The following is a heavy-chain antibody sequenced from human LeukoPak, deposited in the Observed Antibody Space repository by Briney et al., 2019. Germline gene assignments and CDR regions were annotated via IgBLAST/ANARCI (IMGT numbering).Heavy chain of an antibody. V-gene: IGHV1-69*04. Sequence: ASVKVSCKASGGTFSSYAISWVRQAPGQGLEWMGRIIPILGIANYAQKFQGRVTITADKPTSTAYMELSSLRSEDTAVYYCASAYYGDYVGAFDIWGQGTMVTVSS. J-gene: IGHJ3*02. CDR3: ASAYYGDYVGAFDI. D-gene: IGHD4-17*01. CDR2: IIPILGIA. CDR1: GGTFSSYA.